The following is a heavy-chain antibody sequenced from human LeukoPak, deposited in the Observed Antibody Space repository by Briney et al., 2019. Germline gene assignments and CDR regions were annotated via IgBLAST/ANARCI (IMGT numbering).Heavy chain of an antibody. CDR1: GLTFDNYA. CDR2: ISGSGVIT. CDR3: AKKRSGYYHFDY. Sequence: GGSLRLSCAASGLTFDNYAMSWVRQAPGKGLEWVSAISGSGVITYYADSVKGRFTISRDNSKNTLYLQMNSLRAEDTAVYYCAKKRSGYYHFDYWGQGTLVTVSS. J-gene: IGHJ4*02. V-gene: IGHV3-23*01. D-gene: IGHD1-26*01.